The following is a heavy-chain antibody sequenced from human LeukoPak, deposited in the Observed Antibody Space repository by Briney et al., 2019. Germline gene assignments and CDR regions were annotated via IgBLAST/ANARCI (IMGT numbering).Heavy chain of an antibody. CDR1: GGSFSGYY. CDR3: ARLDGSGSYYYYGMDV. D-gene: IGHD3-10*01. Sequence: SETLSLTCAVYGGSFSGYYWSWIRQPPGKGLEWIGEINHCGSTNYNPSLKSRVTISVDTSKNQFSLKLSSVTAADTAVYYCARLDGSGSYYYYGMDVWGKGTTVTVSS. V-gene: IGHV4-34*01. J-gene: IGHJ6*04. CDR2: INHCGST.